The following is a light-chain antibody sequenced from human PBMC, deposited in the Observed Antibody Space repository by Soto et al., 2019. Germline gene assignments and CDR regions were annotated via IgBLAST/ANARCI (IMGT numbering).Light chain of an antibody. Sequence: IHTTHAPSTLSASLGEIVTMTFRASQSTSTWLAWYQQHPGKAPKLLIYDASILESGIPSRFSGSGSGTEFTLTISSLQPDDFATYYCQQYNTYSLTFGQGTKVDIK. J-gene: IGKJ1*01. CDR1: QSTSTW. CDR3: QQYNTYSLT. CDR2: DAS. V-gene: IGKV1-5*01.